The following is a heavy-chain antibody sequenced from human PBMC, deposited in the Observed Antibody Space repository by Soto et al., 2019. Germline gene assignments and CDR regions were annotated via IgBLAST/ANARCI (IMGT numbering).Heavy chain of an antibody. D-gene: IGHD5-12*01. CDR2: ISYGGSSK. V-gene: IGHV3-30-3*01. Sequence: QVQLVESGGGVVQPGRSLRLSCAASGLTFSRYAMHWVRQAPGKGLEWVAIISYGGSSKYYADSVRGRFTISRDNSNNTLYLQMNSLRAEDTAIYYCARDREGSSGFDYPAYWGQGTLFTAAS. CDR3: ARDREGSSGFDYPAY. J-gene: IGHJ4*02. CDR1: GLTFSRYA.